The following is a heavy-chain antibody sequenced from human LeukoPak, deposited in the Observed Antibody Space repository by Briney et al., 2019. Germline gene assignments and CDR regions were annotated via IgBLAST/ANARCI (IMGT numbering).Heavy chain of an antibody. D-gene: IGHD1-14*01. Sequence: GGSLRLSCAASGFIFRSYGMNWVRQAPGKGLEWVSAIIKSGSHIYYADSVKGRFAISRDDSKSTLYLQMNSLRGEDTAVYYCAKDFGRNLGGPGYWGRGTLVIVSS. CDR1: GFIFRSYG. J-gene: IGHJ4*02. CDR2: IIKSGSHI. V-gene: IGHV3-23*01. CDR3: AKDFGRNLGGPGY.